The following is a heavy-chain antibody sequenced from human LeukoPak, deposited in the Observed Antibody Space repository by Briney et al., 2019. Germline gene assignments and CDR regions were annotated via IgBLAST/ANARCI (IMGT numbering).Heavy chain of an antibody. CDR3: ARPSAARRYYYYYMDV. Sequence: GGSLRLSCAASGFTFSNYAMSWVRQAPGKGLEWVSSISSSSSYIYYADSVKGRFTISRDNAKNSLYLQMNSLRAEDTAVYYCARPSAARRYYYYYMDVWGKGTTVTVSS. J-gene: IGHJ6*03. V-gene: IGHV3-21*01. D-gene: IGHD6-6*01. CDR2: ISSSSSYI. CDR1: GFTFSNYA.